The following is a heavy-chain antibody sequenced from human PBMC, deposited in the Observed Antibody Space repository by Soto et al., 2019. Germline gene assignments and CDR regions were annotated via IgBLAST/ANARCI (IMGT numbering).Heavy chain of an antibody. J-gene: IGHJ4*02. CDR3: TAVYAVRFLEPMIKDY. CDR1: GLTFSDGW. V-gene: IGHV3-15*01. Sequence: GGSLRLSCAVSGLTFSDGWRSWVRQAPGKGLGWSGRLKSEFHGGRTAYAAPVKGRFTISTDDSKNTLYLQINRLKTEDTAVYYCTAVYAVRFLEPMIKDYWGQGSLVTVSS. D-gene: IGHD3-3*01. CDR2: LKSEFHGGRT.